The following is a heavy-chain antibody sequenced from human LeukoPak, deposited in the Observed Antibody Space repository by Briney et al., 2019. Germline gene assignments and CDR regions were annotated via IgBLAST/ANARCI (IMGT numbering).Heavy chain of an antibody. CDR2: IYYSGTT. CDR1: GGSISAYY. J-gene: IGHJ6*02. V-gene: IGHV4-59*01. Sequence: PSETLFLTCTVSGGSISAYYWSWIRQSPGKGLEWIGYIYYSGTTNYNLSLKSRVTISVDKSKNHFSLNLSSVTAADTAVYYCARGTNYYNYGMDVWGQGTTVTVSS. D-gene: IGHD3-3*01. CDR3: ARGTNYYNYGMDV.